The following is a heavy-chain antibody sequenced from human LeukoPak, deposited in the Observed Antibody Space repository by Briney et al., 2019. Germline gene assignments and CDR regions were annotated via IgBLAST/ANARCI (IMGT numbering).Heavy chain of an antibody. V-gene: IGHV3-23*01. CDR1: RFTFNSYA. CDR2: IGGSNGIT. D-gene: IGHD2-21*02. Sequence: GGSLRLSCAASRFTFNSYAMSWVRQAPGKGLEWVSVIGGSNGITFYVGSVKGRFTISRDNSKDTLYLQMNSLRAEDTAVYYCARDLSGSYCGGDCYWPIDYWGQGTLVTVSS. J-gene: IGHJ4*02. CDR3: ARDLSGSYCGGDCYWPIDY.